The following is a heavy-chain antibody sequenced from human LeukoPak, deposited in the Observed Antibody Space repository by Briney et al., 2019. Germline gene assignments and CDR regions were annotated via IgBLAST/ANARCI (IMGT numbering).Heavy chain of an antibody. CDR2: IYHSGST. CDR3: ARDLSRENYSMDV. V-gene: IGHV4-4*02. D-gene: IGHD2/OR15-2a*01. Sequence: PSETLSLTCAVSGGSISNSNWWNWVRQPPGKGLEWIGEIYHSGSTNYNPSLKSRVTISVDKSKNQFSLKLSSVTAADTALYYCARDLSRENYSMDVWGQGTTVTVSS. J-gene: IGHJ6*02. CDR1: GGSISNSNW.